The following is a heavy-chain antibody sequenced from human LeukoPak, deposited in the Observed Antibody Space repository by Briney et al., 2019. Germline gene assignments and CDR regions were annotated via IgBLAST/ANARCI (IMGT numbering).Heavy chain of an antibody. CDR2: IYYSGST. CDR1: GGSISSYY. CDR3: ARDDFMAYFDY. J-gene: IGHJ4*02. V-gene: IGHV4-59*12. Sequence: PSETLSLTCTVSGGSISSYYWSWIRQPPGKGLEWIGYIYYSGSTNYNPSLKSRVTMSVDTSKNQFSLKLSSVTAADTAVYYCARDDFMAYFDYWGQGTQVTVSS. D-gene: IGHD2/OR15-2a*01.